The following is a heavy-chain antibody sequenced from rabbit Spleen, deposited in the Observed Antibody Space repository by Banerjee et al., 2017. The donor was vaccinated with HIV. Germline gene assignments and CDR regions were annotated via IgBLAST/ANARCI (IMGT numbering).Heavy chain of an antibody. CDR3: ARDTSSSFSSYGMDL. Sequence: QEQLEESGGGLVKPEGSLTLTCKASGFSFSDRDVMCWVRQAPGKGLEWIACIDPGSSGFTYFATWAKGRFTCSKTSSTTVTLQMTRLTAADTATYFCARDTSSSFSSYGMDLWGQGTLVTVS. D-gene: IGHD1-1*01. J-gene: IGHJ6*01. V-gene: IGHV1S45*01. CDR1: GFSFSDRDV. CDR2: IDPGSSGFT.